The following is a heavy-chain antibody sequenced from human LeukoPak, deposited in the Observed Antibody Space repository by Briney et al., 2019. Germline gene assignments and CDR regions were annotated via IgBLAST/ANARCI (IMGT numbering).Heavy chain of an antibody. D-gene: IGHD5-24*01. CDR2: INPSGGST. V-gene: IGHV1-46*01. CDR3: ARDKEMATNLYYFDY. Sequence: ASVKVSCKASGYTFTSYYMHWVRQAPGQGPEWMGIINPSGGSTSYAQKFQGRVTMTRDTSTSTVYMELSSLRSEDTAVCYCARDKEMATNLYYFDYWGQGTLVTVSS. CDR1: GYTFTSYY. J-gene: IGHJ4*02.